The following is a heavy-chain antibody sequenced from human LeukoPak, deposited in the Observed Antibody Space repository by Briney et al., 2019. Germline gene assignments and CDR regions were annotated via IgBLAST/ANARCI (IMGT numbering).Heavy chain of an antibody. CDR2: INPNSGGT. CDR3: ARDHPAGYSSSWYNAFDI. D-gene: IGHD6-13*01. V-gene: IGHV1-2*06. J-gene: IGHJ3*02. CDR1: GYTFTGYY. Sequence: VKVSCKASGYTFTGYYMHWVRQAPGQGLEWMGRINPNSGGTNYAQKFQGRVTMTRDTSISTAYMELSRLRSDDTAVYYCARDHPAGYSSSWYNAFDIWGQGTMVIVSS.